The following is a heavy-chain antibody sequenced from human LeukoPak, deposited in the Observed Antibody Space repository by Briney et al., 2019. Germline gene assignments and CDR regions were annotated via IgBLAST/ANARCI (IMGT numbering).Heavy chain of an antibody. CDR3: ARERLLLWFDP. CDR1: GGSVSSGDSY. V-gene: IGHV4-30-4*01. D-gene: IGHD2-15*01. CDR2: IYYSGST. J-gene: IGHJ5*02. Sequence: PSETLSLTCTVSGGSVSSGDSYWSWIRQPPGKGLEWIGYIYYSGSTYYNPSLKSRVTISVDTSNNQFSLKLTSGTAADTAVYYCARERLLLWFDPWGQGTLVTVSS.